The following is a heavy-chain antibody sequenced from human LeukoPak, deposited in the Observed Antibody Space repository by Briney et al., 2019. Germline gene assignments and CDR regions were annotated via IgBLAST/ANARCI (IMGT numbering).Heavy chain of an antibody. Sequence: PSETLSLTCTVSGGSISSYYRSWIRQPPGKGLEWIGYIHYSGSTNYKSSLKSRVTISVDTSKNQFSLKLSSVTAADTAVYYCARGEGASSGWPFDYWGQGTLVTVSS. D-gene: IGHD6-19*01. CDR2: IHYSGST. CDR1: GGSISSYY. CDR3: ARGEGASSGWPFDY. J-gene: IGHJ4*02. V-gene: IGHV4-59*12.